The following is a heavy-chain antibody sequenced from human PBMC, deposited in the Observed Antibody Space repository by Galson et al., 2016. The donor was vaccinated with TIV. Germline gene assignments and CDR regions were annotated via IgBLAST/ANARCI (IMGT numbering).Heavy chain of an antibody. V-gene: IGHV3-30*04. D-gene: IGHD2-2*01. CDR2: TTYDASQK. Sequence: SLRLSCAASGFTFRSYTMHWIRQAPGKGLEWVAVTTYDASQKYYADSVKGRFTISRDNSSNTLYLQMNSLTAEDTAVYYCARVGSTGWAHYFDYWGQGTLVTVSS. CDR3: ARVGSTGWAHYFDY. J-gene: IGHJ4*02. CDR1: GFTFRSYT.